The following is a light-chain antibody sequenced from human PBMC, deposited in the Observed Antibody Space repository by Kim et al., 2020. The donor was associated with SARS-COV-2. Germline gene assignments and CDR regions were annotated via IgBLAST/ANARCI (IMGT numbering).Light chain of an antibody. CDR2: KAS. CDR3: QQYNSYWT. J-gene: IGKJ1*01. V-gene: IGKV1-5*03. Sequence: PESVEARVTITGRASQSISSMLAGYQQKPGKAPKLLIYKASSLESGVPSRFSGSGSGTEFTLTISSLQPDNFATYYCQQYNSYWTFGQGTKGDIK. CDR1: QSISSM.